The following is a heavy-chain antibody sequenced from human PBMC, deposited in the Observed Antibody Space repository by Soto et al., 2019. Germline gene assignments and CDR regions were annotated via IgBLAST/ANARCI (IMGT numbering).Heavy chain of an antibody. Sequence: QVQLVESGGGVVQPGRSLRLSCAASGFTFSSYGMHWVRQAPGKGLEWVAVIWYDGSNKYYADSVKGRFTISRDNSKNTLYLQMNSLRAEDTAVYYCARMGYCSSTSCYPRYYYYGMDVW. J-gene: IGHJ6*01. V-gene: IGHV3-33*01. CDR2: IWYDGSNK. D-gene: IGHD2-2*01. CDR1: GFTFSSYG. CDR3: ARMGYCSSTSCYPRYYYYGMDV.